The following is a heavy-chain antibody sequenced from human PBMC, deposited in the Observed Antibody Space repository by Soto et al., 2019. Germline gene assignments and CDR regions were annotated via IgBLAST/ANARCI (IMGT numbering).Heavy chain of an antibody. J-gene: IGHJ4*02. CDR3: ARHYPWWLVGVPLLDY. CDR1: GGSISSSSYY. V-gene: IGHV4-39*01. CDR2: IYYSGST. Sequence: SETLSLTCTVSGGSISSSSYYWGWIRQPPGKGLEWIGSIYYSGSTYYNPSLKSRVTISVDTSKNQFSLKLSSVTAADTAVYYCARHYPWWLVGVPLLDYWGQGTLVTVSS. D-gene: IGHD6-19*01.